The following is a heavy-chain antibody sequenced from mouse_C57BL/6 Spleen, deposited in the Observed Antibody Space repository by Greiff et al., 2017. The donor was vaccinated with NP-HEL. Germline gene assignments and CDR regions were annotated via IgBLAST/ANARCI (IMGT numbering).Heavy chain of an antibody. Sequence: QVQLQQPGAELVKPGASVKMSCKASGYTFTSYWITWVKQRPGQGLEWIGDIYPGSGSTNYNEKFKSKATLTVDTSSSTAYMQLSSLTSEDSAVYYCARWGVDDYDSAWFAYWGQGTLVTVSA. V-gene: IGHV1-55*01. D-gene: IGHD2-4*01. J-gene: IGHJ3*01. CDR3: ARWGVDDYDSAWFAY. CDR2: IYPGSGST. CDR1: GYTFTSYW.